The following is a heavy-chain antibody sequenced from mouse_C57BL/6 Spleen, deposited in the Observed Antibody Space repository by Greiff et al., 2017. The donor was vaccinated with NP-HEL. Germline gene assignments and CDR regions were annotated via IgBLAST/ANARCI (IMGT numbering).Heavy chain of an antibody. D-gene: IGHD4-1*02. CDR2: IWTGGGT. CDR3: ARNGWFSLNWVFDY. J-gene: IGHJ2*01. V-gene: IGHV2-9-1*01. Sequence: VKLVESGPGLVAPSQSLSITCTVSGFSLTSYAISWVRQPPGKGLEWLGVIWTGGGTNYNSALKSRLSISKDNSKSQVFLKMNSLQTDDTARYYCARNGWFSLNWVFDYWGQGTTLTVSS. CDR1: GFSLTSYA.